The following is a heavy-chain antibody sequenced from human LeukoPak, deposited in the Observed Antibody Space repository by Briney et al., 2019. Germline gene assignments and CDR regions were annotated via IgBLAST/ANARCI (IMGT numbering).Heavy chain of an antibody. CDR2: ISGDGDST. CDR3: TKGVRSGTYYNCFDP. Sequence: GGSLRLSCVVSGFTLNDYALHWVRQAPGKGLEWISLISGDGDSTYYADPVKGRFTISRDNSKNSLYLQMSSLRAEDTALYYCTKGVRSGTYYNCFDPWGQGTLVTVSS. J-gene: IGHJ5*02. V-gene: IGHV3-43*02. CDR1: GFTLNDYA. D-gene: IGHD1-26*01.